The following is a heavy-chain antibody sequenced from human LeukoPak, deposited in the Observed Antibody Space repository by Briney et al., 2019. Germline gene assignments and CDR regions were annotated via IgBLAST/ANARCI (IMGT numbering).Heavy chain of an antibody. V-gene: IGHV3-11*04. CDR1: GFTFSDYY. CDR2: ISSSGSTI. J-gene: IGHJ4*02. D-gene: IGHD3-22*01. Sequence: GGSLRLSCAASGFTFSDYYMSWIRQAPGKGLEWVSYISSSGSTIYYADSVKGRFTISRDNAKNSLYLQMNSLRAEDTAVYYCARVRMGVLRGYYDSSGYPFYFDYWGQGTLVTVSS. CDR3: ARVRMGVLRGYYDSSGYPFYFDY.